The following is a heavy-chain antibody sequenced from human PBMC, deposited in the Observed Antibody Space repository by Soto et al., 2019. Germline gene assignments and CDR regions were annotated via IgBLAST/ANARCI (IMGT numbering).Heavy chain of an antibody. Sequence: PGGSLRLSCAASGFIFSNYNMNWVRQAPGKGLEWVSYITTTGGTTHYADSVEGRFTISRDNAKSSLFLQMNSLRNEDTAVYYCARERPGIPFDYWGQGTLVTVSS. V-gene: IGHV3-48*02. CDR3: ARERPGIPFDY. D-gene: IGHD5-18*01. CDR2: ITTTGGTT. J-gene: IGHJ4*02. CDR1: GFIFSNYN.